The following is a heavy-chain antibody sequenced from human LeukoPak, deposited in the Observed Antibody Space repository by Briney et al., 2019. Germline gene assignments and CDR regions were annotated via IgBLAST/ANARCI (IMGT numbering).Heavy chain of an antibody. CDR3: ARDQEAFDY. V-gene: IGHV1-46*01. CDR1: GYSSTSNY. J-gene: IGHJ4*02. CDR2: IYPRDGST. Sequence: ASVKVSCKASGYSSTSNYIHWVRQAPGQGLEWMGMIYPRDGSTSYAQKFQGRVTATRDTSTSTVHMELSGLRSEDTAVYYCARDQEAFDYWGQGTLVTVSS.